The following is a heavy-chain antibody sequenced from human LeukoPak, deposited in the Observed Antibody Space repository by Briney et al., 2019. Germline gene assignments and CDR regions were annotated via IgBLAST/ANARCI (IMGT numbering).Heavy chain of an antibody. Sequence: GGSLRLSCAASGFTFSSCGMHWVRQAPGKGLEWVAFIWYDGSNKYYADSVKGRFTISRDNSKNTVYLQMNSLRAEDTAVYYCAKVLAVTSYGAKSIFDHWGQGTLVTVSS. V-gene: IGHV3-30*02. J-gene: IGHJ4*02. CDR3: AKVLAVTSYGAKSIFDH. D-gene: IGHD4-23*01. CDR2: IWYDGSNK. CDR1: GFTFSSCG.